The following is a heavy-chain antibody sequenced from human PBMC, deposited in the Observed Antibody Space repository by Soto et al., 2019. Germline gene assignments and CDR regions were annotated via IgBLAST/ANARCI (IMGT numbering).Heavy chain of an antibody. CDR2: INHSGST. J-gene: IGHJ6*02. CDR1: GGSFSGYY. V-gene: IGHV4-34*01. Sequence: SLTCAVYGGSFSGYYWSWIRQPPGKGLEWIGEINHSGSTNYNPSLKSRVTISVDTSKNQFSLKLSSVTAADTAVYYCARLRFLEWLLSSPYYYGMDVWGQGTTVTVSS. CDR3: ARLRFLEWLLSSPYYYGMDV. D-gene: IGHD3-3*01.